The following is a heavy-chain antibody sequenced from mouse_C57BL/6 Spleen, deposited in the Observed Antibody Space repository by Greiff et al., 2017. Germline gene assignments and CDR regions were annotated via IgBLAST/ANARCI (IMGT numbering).Heavy chain of an antibody. CDR2: ISDGGSYT. CDR3: ADGSFYAMDY. D-gene: IGHD1-1*01. J-gene: IGHJ4*01. CDR1: GFTFSSYA. Sequence: EVHLVESGGGLVKPGGSLKLSCAASGFTFSSYAMSWVRQTPEKRLEWVATISDGGSYTYYPDNVKGRFTISRDNAKNNLYLQMSHLKSEDTAMYYCADGSFYAMDYWGQGTSVTVSS. V-gene: IGHV5-4*01.